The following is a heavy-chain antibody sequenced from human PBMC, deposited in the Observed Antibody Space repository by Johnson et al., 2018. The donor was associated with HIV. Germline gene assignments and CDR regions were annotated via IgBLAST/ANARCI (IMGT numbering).Heavy chain of an antibody. V-gene: IGHV3-20*04. D-gene: IGHD1-26*01. J-gene: IGHJ3*02. CDR2: INWHGGST. CDR1: GFTFDDYG. Sequence: VQLVESGGGVVRPGGSLRLSCAASGFTFDDYGMSWVRQAPGKGLAWVAGINWHGGSTGYADPVKGRFTISRDNAKNSLYLPMNSMRAEATAFYYCARSRGGSSEDAFDIWGQGTMVTVSS. CDR3: ARSRGGSSEDAFDI.